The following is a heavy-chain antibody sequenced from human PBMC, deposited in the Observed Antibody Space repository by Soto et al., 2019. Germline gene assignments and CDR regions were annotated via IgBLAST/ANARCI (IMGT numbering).Heavy chain of an antibody. CDR3: AREGGATYYDILTGYSTEYYYYYYMDV. J-gene: IGHJ6*03. CDR2: IKQDGSEK. V-gene: IGHV3-7*01. Sequence: GGSLRLSCAASGFTFSSYWMSWVRQAPGKGLEWVANIKQDGSEKYYVDSVKGRFTISRDNAKNSLYLQMNSLRAEDTAVYYCAREGGATYYDILTGYSTEYYYYYYMDVWGKGTTVTVSS. CDR1: GFTFSSYW. D-gene: IGHD3-9*01.